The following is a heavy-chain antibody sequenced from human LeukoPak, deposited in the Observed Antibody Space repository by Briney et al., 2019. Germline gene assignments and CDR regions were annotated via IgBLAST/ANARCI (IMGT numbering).Heavy chain of an antibody. J-gene: IGHJ6*03. CDR2: MNPSGST. D-gene: IGHD3-22*01. Sequence: SETLSLTCAVYGGSFSGYYWTWIRQPPGKGREGIGEMNPSGSTNYNPSLKSRVTISVDTSKNQFSLELSSVTAADTAVYYCARGRQDVTMIVVVMTAVSYYLDVWGKGTTVTVS. CDR1: GGSFSGYY. V-gene: IGHV4-34*01. CDR3: ARGRQDVTMIVVVMTAVSYYLDV.